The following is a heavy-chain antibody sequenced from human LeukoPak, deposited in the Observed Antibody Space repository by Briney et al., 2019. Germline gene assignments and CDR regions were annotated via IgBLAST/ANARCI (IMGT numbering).Heavy chain of an antibody. J-gene: IGHJ4*02. V-gene: IGHV3-23*01. D-gene: IGHD3-22*01. Sequence: ETGGSLRLSCAASGFTFSSYAMSWVRQAPGKGLEWVSAISGSGGSTYYADSVKGRFTISRDNSKNTLYLQMNSLRAEDTAVYYCAKNPNYYDSSGYKDYWGQGTLVTVSS. CDR2: ISGSGGST. CDR3: AKNPNYYDSSGYKDY. CDR1: GFTFSSYA.